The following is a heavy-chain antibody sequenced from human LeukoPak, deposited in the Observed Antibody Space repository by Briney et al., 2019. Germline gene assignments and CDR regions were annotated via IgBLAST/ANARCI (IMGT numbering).Heavy chain of an antibody. CDR1: GGSVSSGSYY. CDR3: ARVSRDDYGGNGDAFDI. J-gene: IGHJ3*02. CDR2: IYYSGST. D-gene: IGHD4-23*01. Sequence: SETLSLTCTVSGGSVSSGSYYWSWIRQPPGKGLEWIGYIYYSGSTNYNPSLKSRATISVDTSKNQFSLKLSSVTAADTAVYYCARVSRDDYGGNGDAFDIWGQGTMVTVSS. V-gene: IGHV4-61*01.